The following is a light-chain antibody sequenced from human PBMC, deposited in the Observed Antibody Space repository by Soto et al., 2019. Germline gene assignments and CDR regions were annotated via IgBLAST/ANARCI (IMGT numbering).Light chain of an antibody. CDR1: QGISSY. J-gene: IGKJ4*01. CDR3: QQVNSYPHT. Sequence: DIQLTQSPSFLSASVGDRVTIICRASQGISSYLAWYQQKPGKAPKFLIYGASTLQIGVPSRFSGSGSGTEFTLTISSLQPEDFATYYCQQVNSYPHTFGGGTKVEIK. CDR2: GAS. V-gene: IGKV1-9*01.